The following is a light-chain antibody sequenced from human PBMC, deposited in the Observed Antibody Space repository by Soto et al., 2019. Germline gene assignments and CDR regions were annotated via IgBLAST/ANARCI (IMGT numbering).Light chain of an antibody. Sequence: DIQMPQSPSSLSASIGDRVTITCRASQSTRIYFNWYQQKPGKAPKLLIYGVSTLQSGVPSRFSGSGFGADFTLTISSLQSDDFETYYYQQTSSASWTFGQGNKVQI. V-gene: IGKV1-39*01. CDR3: QQTSSASWT. J-gene: IGKJ1*01. CDR2: GVS. CDR1: QSTRIY.